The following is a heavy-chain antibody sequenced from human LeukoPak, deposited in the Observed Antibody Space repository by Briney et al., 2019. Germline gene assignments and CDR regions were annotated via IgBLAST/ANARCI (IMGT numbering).Heavy chain of an antibody. J-gene: IGHJ5*02. Sequence: VGSLRLSCAASGFTFSNYWMIWVRQAPGKGLEWVGNIKQDGSEKRYADSVRGRFSISRDNAQTSLYLQVNSLRAEDTAVYYCARASDPWLQLTWGQGTLVTVSS. CDR2: IKQDGSEK. V-gene: IGHV3-7*05. CDR1: GFTFSNYW. D-gene: IGHD5-24*01. CDR3: ARASDPWLQLT.